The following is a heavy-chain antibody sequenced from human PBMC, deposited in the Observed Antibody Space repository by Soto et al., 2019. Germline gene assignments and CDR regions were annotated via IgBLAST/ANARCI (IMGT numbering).Heavy chain of an antibody. D-gene: IGHD1-26*01. V-gene: IGHV4-4*02. CDR2: IYHSGST. CDR3: ASKFSTVYSTHWVDAFDI. J-gene: IGHJ3*02. Sequence: QVQLQESGPGLVKPSGTLSLTCAVSGGSISSSNWWSWVRQPPGKGLEWIGEIYHSGSTNYNPSLTSRVTISVDKSKNQFSLKLSSVTAADTAVYYCASKFSTVYSTHWVDAFDIWGQGTMVTVSS. CDR1: GGSISSSNW.